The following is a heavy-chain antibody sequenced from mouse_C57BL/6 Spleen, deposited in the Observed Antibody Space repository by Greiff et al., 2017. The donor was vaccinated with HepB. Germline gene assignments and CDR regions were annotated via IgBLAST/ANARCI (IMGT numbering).Heavy chain of an antibody. D-gene: IGHD2-4*01. CDR1: GYTFTDYN. J-gene: IGHJ1*03. CDR2: INPNNGGT. V-gene: IGHV1-22*01. CDR3: ARTGDYARYFDV. Sequence: EVQLQQSGPELVKPGASVKMSCKASGYTFTDYNMHWVKQSHGKSLEWIGYINPNNGGTSYNQKFKGKATLTVNKSSSTAYMELRSLTSEDSAVYYCARTGDYARYFDVWGTGTTVTVSS.